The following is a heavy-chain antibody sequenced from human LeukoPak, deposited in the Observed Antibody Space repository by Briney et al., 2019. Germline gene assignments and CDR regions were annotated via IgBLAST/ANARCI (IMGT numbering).Heavy chain of an antibody. J-gene: IGHJ3*02. CDR1: GGSISSYY. Sequence: SETLSLTCTVSGGSISSYYWSWIRQPPGKGLEWIGYIYYSGRTNYNPSLKSRVTISVDTSKNQFSLKLSSVTPADTAVYYCAREGHYDSSGDAFDIWGQGTMVTVSS. CDR3: AREGHYDSSGDAFDI. D-gene: IGHD3-22*01. CDR2: IYYSGRT. V-gene: IGHV4-59*01.